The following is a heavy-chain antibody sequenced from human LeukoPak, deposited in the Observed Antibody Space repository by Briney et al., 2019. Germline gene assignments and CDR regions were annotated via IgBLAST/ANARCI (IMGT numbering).Heavy chain of an antibody. CDR3: AKGHTAMVRGVIDY. V-gene: IGHV3-23*01. J-gene: IGHJ4*02. Sequence: GGSLRLSCAASGFTFSSYGMHWVRQAPGKGLEWVSAISGSGGSTYYADSVKGRFTISRDNSKNTLYLQMNSLRAEDTAVYYCAKGHTAMVRGVIDYWGQGTLVTVSS. CDR2: ISGSGGST. CDR1: GFTFSSYG. D-gene: IGHD3-10*01.